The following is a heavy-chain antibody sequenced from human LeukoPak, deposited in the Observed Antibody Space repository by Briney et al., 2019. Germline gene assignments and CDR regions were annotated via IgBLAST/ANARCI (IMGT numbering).Heavy chain of an antibody. CDR1: GGSFSGYY. CDR2: IYYSGST. CDR3: ARHEYSGSYYGLSWFDP. D-gene: IGHD1-26*01. Sequence: SETLSLTCAVYGGSFSGYYWSWTRQPPGKGLEWIASIYYSGSTYYNPSLKSRVTISVDTSKNQLSLKLSSLTAADTAVYYCARHEYSGSYYGLSWFDPWGQGTLVTVSS. V-gene: IGHV4-34*01. J-gene: IGHJ5*02.